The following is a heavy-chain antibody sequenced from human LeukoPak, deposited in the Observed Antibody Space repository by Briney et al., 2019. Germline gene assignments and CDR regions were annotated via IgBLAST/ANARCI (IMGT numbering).Heavy chain of an antibody. CDR2: IRSKANSYAT. CDR3: TRVAARPSG. Sequence: GGSLRLSCAASGFTFSGSAIHWVRQASGKGLEWVGRIRSKANSYATAYAASVKGRFTVSRDDSKNTAYLQMNSLKTEDTAVYYCTRVAARPSGWGQGTLVTVSS. CDR1: GFTFSGSA. V-gene: IGHV3-73*01. D-gene: IGHD6-6*01. J-gene: IGHJ4*02.